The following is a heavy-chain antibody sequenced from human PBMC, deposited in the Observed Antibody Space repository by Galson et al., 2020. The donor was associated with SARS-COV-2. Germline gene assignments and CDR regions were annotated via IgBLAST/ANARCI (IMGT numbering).Heavy chain of an antibody. CDR2: ISYDGSNK. Sequence: GGSLRLSCAASGFTFSSYAMHWVRQAPGKGLEWVAVISYDGSNKYYADSVKGRFTISRDNSKNTLYLQMNSLRAEDTAVYYCARTMTGYYTDAFDIWGQGTMVTVSS. CDR1: GFTFSSYA. J-gene: IGHJ3*02. V-gene: IGHV3-30*04. D-gene: IGHD3-9*01. CDR3: ARTMTGYYTDAFDI.